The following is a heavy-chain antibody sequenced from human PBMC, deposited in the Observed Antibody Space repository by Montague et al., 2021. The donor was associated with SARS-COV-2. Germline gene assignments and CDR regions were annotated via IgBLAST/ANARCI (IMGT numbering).Heavy chain of an antibody. CDR2: IIPIFGTA. J-gene: IGHJ4*02. D-gene: IGHD3-9*01. Sequence: SVKVSCKASGGTFSSYAISWVRQAPGQGLEWMGGIIPIFGTANYAQKFQGRVTITADESTSTAYMELSSLRSEDTAVYYCARMYYDILTGYGWGQGTLVTVSS. CDR3: ARMYYDILTGYG. V-gene: IGHV1-69*13. CDR1: GGTFSSYA.